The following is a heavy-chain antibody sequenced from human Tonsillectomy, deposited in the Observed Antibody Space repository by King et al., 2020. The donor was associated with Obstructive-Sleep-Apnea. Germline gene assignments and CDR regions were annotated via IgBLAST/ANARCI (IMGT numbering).Heavy chain of an antibody. CDR1: GGSSSDHY. CDR3: ARHYGWGTDRDKWYFDL. CDR2: VKHSGNT. V-gene: IGHV4-34*01. Sequence: VQLQQWGAGLLKPAETLSLTCVVNGGSSSDHYWTWIRQPPGKGLEWVGEVKHSGNTNYNPSLRSRVTMSVDTSRDQFSLTLISVTAADTAIYYCARHYGWGTDRDKWYFDLWGRGTLVSVSS. D-gene: IGHD3-16*01. J-gene: IGHJ2*01.